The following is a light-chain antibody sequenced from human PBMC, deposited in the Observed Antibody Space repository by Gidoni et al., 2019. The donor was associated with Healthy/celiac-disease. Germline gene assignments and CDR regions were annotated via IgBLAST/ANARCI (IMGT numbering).Light chain of an antibody. CDR1: QSISSY. CDR3: QQRYSTPPIT. J-gene: IGKJ3*01. CDR2: AAS. V-gene: IGKV1-39*01. Sequence: DIQMTQSPSSLSASVGDRVTITCRASQSISSYLNWYQQKPGKAPKLLIYAASSLQSGVPSRFSGSGSGTDFTLTISSLQPEDFATYYCQQRYSTPPITFXPXTKVDIK.